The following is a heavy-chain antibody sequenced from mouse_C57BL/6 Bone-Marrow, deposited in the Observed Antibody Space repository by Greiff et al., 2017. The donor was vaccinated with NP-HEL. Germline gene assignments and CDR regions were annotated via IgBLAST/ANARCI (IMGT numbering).Heavy chain of an antibody. V-gene: IGHV1-26*01. CDR3: ARRGIYYGNPYWYFDV. J-gene: IGHJ1*03. CDR1: GYTFTDYY. D-gene: IGHD2-1*01. CDR2: INPNNGGT. Sequence: VQLQQSGPELVKPGASVKISCKASGYTFTDYYMNWVKQSHGKSLEWIGDINPNNGGTSYNQKFKGKATLTVDKSSSTAYMELRSLTSEDSAVYYCARRGIYYGNPYWYFDVWGTGTTVTVSS.